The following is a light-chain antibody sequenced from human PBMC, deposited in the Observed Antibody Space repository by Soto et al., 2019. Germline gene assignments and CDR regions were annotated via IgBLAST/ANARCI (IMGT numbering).Light chain of an antibody. Sequence: EIVMAQSPSTPSVSPGERATLSCRASQSVSSNLAWYQQKPGQAPRLLIYGASTRATGIPDKFSGSGSGTDFTLTISRLEPEDFAVYYCQQYGSATPWTFGQGTKVGIK. CDR2: GAS. CDR3: QQYGSATPWT. CDR1: QSVSSN. V-gene: IGKV3-20*01. J-gene: IGKJ1*01.